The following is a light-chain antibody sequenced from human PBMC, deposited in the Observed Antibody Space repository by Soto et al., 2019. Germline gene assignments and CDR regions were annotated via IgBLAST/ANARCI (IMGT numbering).Light chain of an antibody. Sequence: DIQMTQFPSSLSASVGDRVTITCQASQDIDRYLNWYQQKPGQVPKLLIYDAFRLEPGVPSRFRATGSGTDFTFTLTFLQPEDIATYCCQQYDDLPSFGPGTKVDIK. CDR3: QQYDDLPS. V-gene: IGKV1-33*01. CDR2: DAF. CDR1: QDIDRY. J-gene: IGKJ3*01.